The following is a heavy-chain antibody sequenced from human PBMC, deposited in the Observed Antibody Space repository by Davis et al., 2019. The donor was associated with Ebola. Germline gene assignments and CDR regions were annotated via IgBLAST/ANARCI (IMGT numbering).Heavy chain of an antibody. V-gene: IGHV3-7*01. CDR2: MLHDGSEK. Sequence: GESLKISCAASGFTFSESWMAWVRQAPGKGLEWLANMLHDGSEKYSAGPVKGRFTISRDNAKNSLFLQMNSLRVEDTAMYYCAGDGVAAASDYWGQGTLVTVSS. CDR1: GFTFSESW. D-gene: IGHD2-2*01. CDR3: AGDGVAAASDY. J-gene: IGHJ4*02.